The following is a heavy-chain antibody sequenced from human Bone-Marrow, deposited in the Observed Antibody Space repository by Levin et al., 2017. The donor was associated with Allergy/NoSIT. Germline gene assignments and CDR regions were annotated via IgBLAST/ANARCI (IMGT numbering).Heavy chain of an antibody. CDR2: LSGSGGST. CDR3: AKDLSAGGYDFNFFDS. CDR1: GFTFNNYV. J-gene: IGHJ4*02. D-gene: IGHD5-12*01. V-gene: IGHV3-23*01. Sequence: GGSLRLSCAASGFTFNNYVMGWVRQAPGQGLEWVSGLSGSGGSTYYADSAKGRFTISRDNSESTLYLQMNNLRAEDTAIYYCAKDLSAGGYDFNFFDSWGQGTLVTVSS.